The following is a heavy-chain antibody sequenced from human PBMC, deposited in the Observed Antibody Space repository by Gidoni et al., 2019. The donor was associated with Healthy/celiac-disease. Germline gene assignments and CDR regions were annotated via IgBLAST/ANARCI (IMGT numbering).Heavy chain of an antibody. V-gene: IGHV4-39*07. CDR2: IYYSGST. CDR3: HLLVAAAGIEYAFDI. J-gene: IGHJ3*02. Sequence: QLQLQESGPGLVQPSETLSRTCTVSGGSISRSSYYWGGIRQPPGKGLEWLGSIYYSGSTYYTPSLKSRGTISVDTSNTQFSRKLRSVTAADTAVYYCHLLVAAAGIEYAFDIWGQGTMVTVSS. D-gene: IGHD6-13*01. CDR1: GGSISRSSYY.